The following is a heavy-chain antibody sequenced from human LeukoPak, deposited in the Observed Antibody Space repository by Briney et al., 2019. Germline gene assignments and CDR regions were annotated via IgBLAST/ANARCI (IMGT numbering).Heavy chain of an antibody. J-gene: IGHJ4*02. V-gene: IGHV5-51*01. CDR2: IYPGDSDT. D-gene: IGHD2-8*01. Sequence: GESLKISCKGYGYSFTNYWIGWVRQMPGKGLEWMGIIYPGDSDTRYNPSFQGQVIISADKSIDTAYLQWSSLKASDAAMYYCARRRGYGSPPTNEKVFDYFDSWGQGALVTVSS. CDR3: ARRRGYGSPPTNEKVFDYFDS. CDR1: GYSFTNYW.